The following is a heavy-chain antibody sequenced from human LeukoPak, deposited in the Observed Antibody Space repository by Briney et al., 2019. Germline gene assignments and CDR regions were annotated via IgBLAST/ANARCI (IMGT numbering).Heavy chain of an antibody. CDR1: GFSLRTSGMC. J-gene: IGHJ4*02. V-gene: IGHV2-70*11. CDR2: IDWDDDK. D-gene: IGHD3-10*01. Sequence: SGPTLVNPTQTLTLTCTFSGFSLRTSGMCLGWIRQPPGNALEWLARIDWDDDKYYSTSLKTRLTISKDTSKNQVVLTMTNMDPVDTATYYCARTSTYGSGSSFDYWGQGTLVTVSS. CDR3: ARTSTYGSGSSFDY.